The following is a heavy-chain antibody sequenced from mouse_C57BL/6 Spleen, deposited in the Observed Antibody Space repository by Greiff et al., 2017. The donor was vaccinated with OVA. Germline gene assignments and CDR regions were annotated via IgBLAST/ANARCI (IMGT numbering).Heavy chain of an antibody. CDR3: ATGDGYYPYYAMDY. Sequence: VQLQQPGAELVKPGASVKLSCKASGYTFTSYWMQWVKQRPGQGLEWIGEIDPSDSCTNYNQKFKGKATLTVDTSSSTAYMQLSSLTSEDSAVYYWATGDGYYPYYAMDYWGQGTSVTVSS. D-gene: IGHD2-3*01. V-gene: IGHV1-50*01. CDR2: IDPSDSCT. J-gene: IGHJ4*01. CDR1: GYTFTSYW.